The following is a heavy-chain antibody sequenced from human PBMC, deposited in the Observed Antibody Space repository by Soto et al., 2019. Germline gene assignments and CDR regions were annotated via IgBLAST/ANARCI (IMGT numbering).Heavy chain of an antibody. CDR1: GGSFSGYY. CDR3: AKSLAGDSSGATYAGY. CDR2: INHSGST. D-gene: IGHD6-6*01. V-gene: IGHV4-34*01. Sequence: PSETLSLTCAVYGGSFSGYYWSWIRQPPGKGLEWIGEINHSGSTNYNPSLKSRFTISRDNSKNTLYLQMNSLRAEDTAVYYCAKSLAGDSSGATYAGYWGQGTLVTVSS. J-gene: IGHJ4*02.